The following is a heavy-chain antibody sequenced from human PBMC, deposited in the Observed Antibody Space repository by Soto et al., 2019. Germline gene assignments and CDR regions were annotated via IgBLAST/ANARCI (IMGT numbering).Heavy chain of an antibody. CDR2: INHSGST. CDR3: ARGRVVVVVAAKLAWFDP. J-gene: IGHJ5*02. D-gene: IGHD2-15*01. V-gene: IGHV4-34*01. CDR1: GGSFCGYY. Sequence: SETLSLTCAVYGGSFCGYYWSWIRQPPGKGLEWIGEINHSGSTNYNPSLKSRVTISVDTSKNQFSLKLSSVTAADTAVYYCARGRVVVVVAAKLAWFDPWGQGTLVTVPQ.